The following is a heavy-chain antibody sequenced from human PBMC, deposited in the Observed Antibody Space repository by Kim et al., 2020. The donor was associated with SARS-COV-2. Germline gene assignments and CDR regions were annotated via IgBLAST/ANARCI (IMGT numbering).Heavy chain of an antibody. CDR3: AKDSKNIAVADPPYYYYYYGMDV. CDR2: ISWNSGSI. CDR1: GFTFDDYA. D-gene: IGHD6-19*01. V-gene: IGHV3-9*01. J-gene: IGHJ6*02. Sequence: GGSLRLSCAASGFTFDDYAMHWVRQAPGKGLEWVSGISWNSGSIGYADSVKGRFTISRDNAKNSLYLQMNSLRAEDTALYYCAKDSKNIAVADPPYYYYYYGMDVWGQGTTVTVSS.